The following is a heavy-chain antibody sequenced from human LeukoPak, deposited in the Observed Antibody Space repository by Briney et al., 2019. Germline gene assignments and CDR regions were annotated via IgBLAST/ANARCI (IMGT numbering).Heavy chain of an antibody. V-gene: IGHV4-61*02. CDR2: LYTNDNT. CDR3: ARGVVTDDYYMDV. J-gene: IGHJ6*03. D-gene: IGHD2-21*02. Sequence: SQTLSLTCTVYGGSVNSGRYYWTWIRQPAGKGLEWIGRLYTNDNTNYNPSLESRVSISLDTSKSQFYLKLTAVTAADTAVYFCARGVVTDDYYMDVWGKGTTVTVSS. CDR1: GGSVNSGRYY.